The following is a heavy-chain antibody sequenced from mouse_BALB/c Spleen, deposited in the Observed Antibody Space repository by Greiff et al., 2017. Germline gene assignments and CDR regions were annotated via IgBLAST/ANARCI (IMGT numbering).Heavy chain of an antibody. CDR1: GFTFSSYA. D-gene: IGHD2-1*01. V-gene: IGHV5-9-3*01. J-gene: IGHJ4*01. Sequence: EVHLVESGGGLVKPGGSLKLSCAASGFTFSSYAMSWVRQTPEKRLEWVATISSGGSYTYYPDSVKGRFTISRDNAKNTLYLQMSSLRSEDTAMYYCARRGNYYAMDYWGQGTSVTVSS. CDR2: ISSGGSYT. CDR3: ARRGNYYAMDY.